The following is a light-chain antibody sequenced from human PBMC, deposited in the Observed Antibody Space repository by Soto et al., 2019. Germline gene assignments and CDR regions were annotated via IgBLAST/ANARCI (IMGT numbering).Light chain of an antibody. CDR1: QGISKC. Sequence: IQLTQSPSSLSASVLNIVTITWLASQGISKCLAWYQQKPGKAPKLLIYAASTMASGVPARFSGSGSGTDFTLTISSLQPEDFAIYYCQQHESYPSTFGRGTKVDIK. CDR3: QQHESYPST. CDR2: AAS. V-gene: IGKV1-9*01. J-gene: IGKJ4*01.